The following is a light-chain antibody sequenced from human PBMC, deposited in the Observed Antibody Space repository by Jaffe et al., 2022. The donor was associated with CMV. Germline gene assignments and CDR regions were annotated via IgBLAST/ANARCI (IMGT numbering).Light chain of an antibody. CDR2: VAS. J-gene: IGKJ1*01. CDR3: QQYHDSPWT. CDR1: QSISASY. V-gene: IGKV3-20*01. Sequence: EIVLTQSPGTLSLSPGERATLSCRASQSISASYLAWYQHKPGQAPRLLIYVASTRATGTPDRFSGSGSGTDFTLTISRLEPEDFAVYYCQQYHDSPWTFGQGTKVEIK.